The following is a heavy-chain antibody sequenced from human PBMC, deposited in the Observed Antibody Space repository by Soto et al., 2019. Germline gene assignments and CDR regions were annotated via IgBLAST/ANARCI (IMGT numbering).Heavy chain of an antibody. CDR2: MYHSGST. Sequence: QLQLQESGSGLVKPSQTLSLTCAVSGGSISSGGYSWSWIRQPPGKGLEWIGYMYHSGSTYYNPSRKSRFTIASDRAKNQLSLKLTSVTAADTAVYYCTIGQVVAAQHWCQGTLVTVSS. V-gene: IGHV4-30-2*01. CDR3: TIGQVVAAQH. CDR1: GGSISSGGYS. J-gene: IGHJ4*02. D-gene: IGHD2-15*01.